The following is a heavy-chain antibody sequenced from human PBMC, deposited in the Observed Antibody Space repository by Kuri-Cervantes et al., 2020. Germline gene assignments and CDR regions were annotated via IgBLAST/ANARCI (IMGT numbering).Heavy chain of an antibody. CDR3: ARGLVATISSDYYYYYGMDV. CDR2: IYYSGST. J-gene: IGHJ6*02. D-gene: IGHD5-12*01. V-gene: IGHV4-38-2*02. CDR1: GYSISSGYY. Sequence: SETLSLTCTVSGYSISSGYYWGWIRQPPGKGLEWIGSIYYSGSTYYNPSLKSRVTISVDTSKNQFSLKLSSVTAADTAVYYCARGLVATISSDYYYYYGMDVWGQGTTVTVSS.